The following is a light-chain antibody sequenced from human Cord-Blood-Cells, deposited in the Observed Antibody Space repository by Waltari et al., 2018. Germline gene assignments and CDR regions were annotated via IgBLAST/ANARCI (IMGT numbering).Light chain of an antibody. CDR3: QQYGSSPRT. CDR1: QSVSSSY. V-gene: IGKV3-20*01. CDR2: GAS. Sequence: EIVLTQPPGTLSLSPGERATLSCRASQSVSSSYLAWYQQKPGQAPRLLIYGASSRATGIPGRFSGSGSGTDFTLTISRLEPEDFAVYYCQQYGSSPRTFGQGTKVEIK. J-gene: IGKJ1*01.